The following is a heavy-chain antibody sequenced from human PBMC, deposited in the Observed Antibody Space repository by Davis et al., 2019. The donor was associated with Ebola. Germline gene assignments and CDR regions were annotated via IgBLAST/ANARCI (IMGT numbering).Heavy chain of an antibody. CDR2: IYHSGST. Sequence: SETLSLTCTVSGGSISSYYWSWIRQPPGKGLEWIGYIYHSGSTYYNPSLKSRVTISVDRSKNQFSLKLSSVAAADTALYYCERLISTYSSTWWDYWGQGTLVTVSS. D-gene: IGHD6-13*01. CDR3: ERLISTYSSTWWDY. V-gene: IGHV4-59*04. J-gene: IGHJ4*02. CDR1: GGSISSYY.